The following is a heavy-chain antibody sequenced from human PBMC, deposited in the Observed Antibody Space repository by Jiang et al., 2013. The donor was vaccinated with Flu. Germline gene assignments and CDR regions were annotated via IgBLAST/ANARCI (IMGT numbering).Heavy chain of an antibody. D-gene: IGHD3-22*01. J-gene: IGHJ4*02. CDR2: VDYSGST. CDR3: ARGSNYYDSSGYWGSKTYYFDY. CDR1: GGSISNYY. V-gene: IGHV4-59*01. Sequence: GSGLVKPSETLSLTCTVSGGSISNYYWSWIRQPPGKGLEWIGYVDYSGSTNYNPSLKSRVTISVDTSKNQFSLKLRSVNAADTAVYYCARGSNYYDSSGYWGSKTYYFDYWGQGTLVTVSS.